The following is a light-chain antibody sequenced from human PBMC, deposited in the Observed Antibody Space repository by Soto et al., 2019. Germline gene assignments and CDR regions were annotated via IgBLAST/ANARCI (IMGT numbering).Light chain of an antibody. CDR2: DVG. CDR1: SSDVGAYNF. Sequence: QSVLTQPASVSGSPGQSITISCTGTSSDVGAYNFVSWYQQHPGKAPKVMIYDVGKQPSGVTNRFSGSKSGNTASLTISGLQAEDEDDYYCSSYTGSSSLHVLFGGGTKVTVL. V-gene: IGLV2-14*01. CDR3: SSYTGSSSLHVL. J-gene: IGLJ2*01.